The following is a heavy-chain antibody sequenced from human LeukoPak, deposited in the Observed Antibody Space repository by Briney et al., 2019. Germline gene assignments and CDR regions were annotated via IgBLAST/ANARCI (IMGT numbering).Heavy chain of an antibody. V-gene: IGHV3-23*01. D-gene: IGHD5-18*01. CDR2: ISGSGGST. CDR1: GFTFSSYA. J-gene: IGHJ4*02. Sequence: GGSLRLSCAASGFTFSSYAMSWARQAPGKGLEWVSAISGSGGSTYYADSVKGRFTISRDNSKNTLYLQMNSLRAEDTAVYYCAREYTAMDYYFDYWGQGTLVTVSS. CDR3: AREYTAMDYYFDY.